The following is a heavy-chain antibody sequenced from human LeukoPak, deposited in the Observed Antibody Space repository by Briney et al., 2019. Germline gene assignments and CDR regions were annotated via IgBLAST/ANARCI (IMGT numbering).Heavy chain of an antibody. CDR2: INSDGSST. Sequence: GGSLRLSCAASGFTFNNYWMHWVRQAPGKGLVWVSRINSDGSSTTYSDSVKGRFTISRYNAKTTLYLQMNSLRADDTAVYYCAREGGYDSTDYWGQGTVVTVSS. D-gene: IGHD3-22*01. CDR3: AREGGYDSTDY. J-gene: IGHJ4*02. V-gene: IGHV3-74*01. CDR1: GFTFNNYW.